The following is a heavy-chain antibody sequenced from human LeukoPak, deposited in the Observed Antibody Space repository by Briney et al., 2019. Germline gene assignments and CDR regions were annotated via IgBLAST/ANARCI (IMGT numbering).Heavy chain of an antibody. CDR2: INPNSGGT. V-gene: IGHV1-2*02. D-gene: IGHD6-13*01. Sequence: GASVKVSCKASGYTFTGYYMHWVRQAPGQGLEWMGWINPNSGGTNYAQKFQGRVTMTRNTSISTAYMELSRLRSEDTAVYYCARGGRAAAYYYYYYYMDVWGKGTTVTISS. J-gene: IGHJ6*03. CDR1: GYTFTGYY. CDR3: ARGGRAAAYYYYYYYMDV.